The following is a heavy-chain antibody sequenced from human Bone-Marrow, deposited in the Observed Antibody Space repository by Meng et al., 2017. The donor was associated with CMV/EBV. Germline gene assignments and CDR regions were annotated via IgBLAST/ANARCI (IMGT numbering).Heavy chain of an antibody. J-gene: IGHJ3*02. Sequence: GESLKISCAASGFTFSSYEMNWVRQAPGKGLERVSYISSSGSTIYYADSVKGRFTISRDNAKNSLYLQMNSLRAEDTAVYYCARVSYSGYDYDAFDIWGQGTMVTVSS. D-gene: IGHD5-12*01. CDR1: GFTFSSYE. V-gene: IGHV3-48*03. CDR2: ISSSGSTI. CDR3: ARVSYSGYDYDAFDI.